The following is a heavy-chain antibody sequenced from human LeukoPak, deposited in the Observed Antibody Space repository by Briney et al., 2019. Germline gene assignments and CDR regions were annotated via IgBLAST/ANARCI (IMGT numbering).Heavy chain of an antibody. Sequence: GGSLRLSCAASGFTFGDYAMHWVRQAPGEGLEWVSGISWNSGSIGYADSVKGRFTISRDNAKNSLYLQMNSLRAEDTALYYCAKGGSSGLFYFDYWGQGTLVTVSS. J-gene: IGHJ4*02. CDR2: ISWNSGSI. CDR3: AKGGSSGLFYFDY. V-gene: IGHV3-9*01. CDR1: GFTFGDYA. D-gene: IGHD6-19*01.